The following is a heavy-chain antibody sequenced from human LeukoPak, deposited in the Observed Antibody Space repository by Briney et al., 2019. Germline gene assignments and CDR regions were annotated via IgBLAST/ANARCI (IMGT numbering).Heavy chain of an antibody. V-gene: IGHV3-30*18. Sequence: GGSLRLSCAASGFTFSSYGMHWVHQAPGKGLEWVAVISYDGSNKYYADSVKGRFTISRDNSKNTLYLQMNSLRAEDTAVYYCAKGRRDGYNSDYFDYWGQGTLVTVSS. CDR1: GFTFSSYG. CDR3: AKGRRDGYNSDYFDY. D-gene: IGHD5-24*01. J-gene: IGHJ4*02. CDR2: ISYDGSNK.